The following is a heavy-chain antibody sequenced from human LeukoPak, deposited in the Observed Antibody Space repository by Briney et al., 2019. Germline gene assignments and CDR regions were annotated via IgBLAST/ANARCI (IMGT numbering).Heavy chain of an antibody. V-gene: IGHV1-2*02. D-gene: IGHD5-12*01. Sequence: ASVKVSCKTSGYTFTDYFIHWVRQAPGQGLEWMGWIHPNSGATKSAEKFQGRVTLTRDTSITTVYMELSRLRSDDTAVYYCARDYDPTHSGCGLWGQGTLVTVSS. J-gene: IGHJ4*02. CDR1: GYTFTDYF. CDR2: IHPNSGAT. CDR3: ARDYDPTHSGCGL.